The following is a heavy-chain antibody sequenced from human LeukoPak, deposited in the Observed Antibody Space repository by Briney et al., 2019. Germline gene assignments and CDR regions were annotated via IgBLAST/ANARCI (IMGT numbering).Heavy chain of an antibody. D-gene: IGHD6-19*01. V-gene: IGHV3-30*02. Sequence: GGSLRLSCAASGFTFSSYGMHWVRQAPGKGLEWVAFIRYDGSNKYYADSVEGRFTISRDNSKNTLYLQMNSLRAEDTAVYYCAKPSRPYSSGWYSFDAFDIWGQGTMVTVSS. CDR2: IRYDGSNK. CDR3: AKPSRPYSSGWYSFDAFDI. CDR1: GFTFSSYG. J-gene: IGHJ3*02.